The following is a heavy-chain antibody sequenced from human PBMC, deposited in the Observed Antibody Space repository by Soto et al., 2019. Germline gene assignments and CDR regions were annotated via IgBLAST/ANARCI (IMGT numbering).Heavy chain of an antibody. CDR3: ARGADNSYSWFDP. V-gene: IGHV4-31*03. CDR2: ISYSGST. Sequence: QVQLQESGPGLVKPSQTLSLTCTVSGGSISSGGFYWNWLRRQPGKGLEWIGYISYSGSTYYNLSLRSRLTLSVDTSRNQFSLRLNSVTAADTALYYCARGADNSYSWFDPWGQGTLVTVSS. J-gene: IGHJ5*02. CDR1: GGSISSGGFY. D-gene: IGHD3-9*01.